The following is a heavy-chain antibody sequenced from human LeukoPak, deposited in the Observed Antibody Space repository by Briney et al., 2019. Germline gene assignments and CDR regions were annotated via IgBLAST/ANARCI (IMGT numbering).Heavy chain of an antibody. D-gene: IGHD3-22*01. CDR2: IIPIFGTA. V-gene: IGHV1-69*06. CDR1: GGTFSSYA. J-gene: IGHJ3*02. Sequence: ASVEVSCKASGGTFSSYAISWVRQAPGQGLEWMGGIIPIFGTANYAQKFQGRVTMTEDTSTDAAYMELSSLRSEDTAVYYCAAVKTYYYDTSGYYFPLNAFDIWGQGTMVTVSS. CDR3: AAVKTYYYDTSGYYFPLNAFDI.